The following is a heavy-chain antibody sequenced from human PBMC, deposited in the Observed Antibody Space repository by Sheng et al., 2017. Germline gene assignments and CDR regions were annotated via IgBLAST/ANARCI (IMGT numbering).Heavy chain of an antibody. CDR1: GGSFSGYY. J-gene: IGHJ4*02. CDR3: ARHARQRYCSGGSCYYDY. CDR2: INHSGST. D-gene: IGHD2-15*01. Sequence: QVQLQQWGAGLLKPSETLSLTCAVYGGSFSGYYWSWIRQPPGKGLEWIGEINHSGSTNYNPSLKSRVTISVDTSKNQFSLKLSSVTAADTAVYYCARHARQRYCSGGSCYYDYWAREPWSPSP. V-gene: IGHV4-34*01.